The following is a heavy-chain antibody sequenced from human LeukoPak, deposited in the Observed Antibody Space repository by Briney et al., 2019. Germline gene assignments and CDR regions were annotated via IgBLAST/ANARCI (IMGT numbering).Heavy chain of an antibody. CDR2: INPYNGNT. CDR1: GYTFTSYG. CDR3: ARGSGAHSGSYYAWFDP. V-gene: IGHV1-18*01. D-gene: IGHD1-26*01. Sequence: GASVKVSCKASGYTFTSYGFSWVRQAPGQGLEWMGWINPYNGNTNYAQKLQGRVTMTTDTSTSTAYMELRSLRSDDTAVYYCARGSGAHSGSYYAWFDPWGQGTLVTVSS. J-gene: IGHJ5*02.